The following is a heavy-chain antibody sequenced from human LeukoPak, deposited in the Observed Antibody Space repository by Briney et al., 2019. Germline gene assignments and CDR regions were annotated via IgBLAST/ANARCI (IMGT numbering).Heavy chain of an antibody. D-gene: IGHD1-1*01. Sequence: GGSLRLSCRASRFSFSDYDMHWVRQAPGKGLEWVAVISSDGSRKHYGDSVKGRFTIPRDDSESTLFLQMNSLRTDDTSVYFCAKYAYNWNAPDGFDMWGQGTMVIVSS. CDR2: ISSDGSRK. CDR1: RFSFSDYD. J-gene: IGHJ3*02. V-gene: IGHV3-30*18. CDR3: AKYAYNWNAPDGFDM.